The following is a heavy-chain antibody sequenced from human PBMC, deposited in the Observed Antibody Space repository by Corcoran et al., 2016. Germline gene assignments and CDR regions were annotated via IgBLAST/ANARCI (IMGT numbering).Heavy chain of an antibody. CDR2: IWYDGSNK. CDR3: ARELGARFYYYGMDV. D-gene: IGHD3-16*01. J-gene: IGHJ6*02. Sequence: QVQLVESGGGVVQPGRSLRLSCAASGFTFSSYGMHWVRQAPGKGLEWVAVIWYDGSNKYYADSVKGRFTISRDNSKNTLYLQMNSRRAEDTAVYYCARELGARFYYYGMDVWGQGTTVTVSS. CDR1: GFTFSSYG. V-gene: IGHV3-33*01.